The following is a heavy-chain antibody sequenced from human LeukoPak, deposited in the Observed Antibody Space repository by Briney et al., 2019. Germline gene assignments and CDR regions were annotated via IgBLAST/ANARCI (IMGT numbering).Heavy chain of an antibody. V-gene: IGHV3-7*01. D-gene: IGHD2-15*01. J-gene: IGHJ5*02. CDR3: ARPKESDSRILYFDP. CDR2: IRQDGSER. CDR1: GFTFSTYW. Sequence: GGSLRLSCAASGFTFSTYWMTWVRQAPGKGLEWVANIRQDGSERYYVDSVKGRFTISRDNAKNSLYLQMNSLRAEDTAVYYCARPKESDSRILYFDPWGQGILVTVSS.